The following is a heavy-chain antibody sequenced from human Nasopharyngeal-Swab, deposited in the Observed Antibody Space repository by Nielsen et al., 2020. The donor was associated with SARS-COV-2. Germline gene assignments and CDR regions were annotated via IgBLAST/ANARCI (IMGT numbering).Heavy chain of an antibody. Sequence: ASVKVSCKASGYTFTSYGISWARQAPGQGLEWMGWISAYNGNTNYAQKLQGRVTMTTDTSTSTAYMELRSLRSDDTAVYYCARVYGIAAKNWFDPWGQGTLVTVSS. CDR3: ARVYGIAAKNWFDP. J-gene: IGHJ5*02. CDR2: ISAYNGNT. D-gene: IGHD6-13*01. V-gene: IGHV1-18*01. CDR1: GYTFTSYG.